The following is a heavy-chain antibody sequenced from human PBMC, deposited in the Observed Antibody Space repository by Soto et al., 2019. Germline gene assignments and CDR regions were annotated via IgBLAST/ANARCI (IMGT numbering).Heavy chain of an antibody. Sequence: GGSLRLSCAASGFTFSSYWMSWVRQAPGKGLEWVANIKQDGSEKYYVDSVKGRFTISRDNAKNSLYLQMNSLRDEDTAVYYCARWDSSGYYYFDYWGQGTLVTVSS. CDR3: ARWDSSGYYYFDY. CDR1: GFTFSSYW. D-gene: IGHD3-22*01. CDR2: IKQDGSEK. J-gene: IGHJ4*02. V-gene: IGHV3-7*02.